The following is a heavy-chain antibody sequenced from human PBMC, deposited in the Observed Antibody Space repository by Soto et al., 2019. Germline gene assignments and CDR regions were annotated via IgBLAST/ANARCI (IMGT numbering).Heavy chain of an antibody. D-gene: IGHD3-22*01. J-gene: IGHJ5*02. CDR1: GYTFTSYG. CDR2: ISAYNGNT. Sequence: ASVKVSCKASGYTFTSYGISWVRQAPGQGLEWMGWISAYNGNTNYAQKHQGRVTMTTDTSTSTAYMELRSLRSDDTAVYYCARVNGYYYDSSGYYWFDPWGQGTLVTVSS. CDR3: ARVNGYYYDSSGYYWFDP. V-gene: IGHV1-18*01.